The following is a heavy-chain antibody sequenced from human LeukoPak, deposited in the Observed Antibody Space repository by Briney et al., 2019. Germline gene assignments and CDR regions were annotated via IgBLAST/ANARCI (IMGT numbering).Heavy chain of an antibody. CDR3: AGQGGAFDI. CDR1: GGSISSYY. V-gene: IGHV4-59*08. CDR2: IYYSGST. D-gene: IGHD3-16*01. Sequence: PSETLSLTCTVSGGSISSYYWSWIRQPPGKGLEWIGYIYYSGSTNYNPSLKSRVTISVDTSKNQFSLKLSSVTAADTAVYYCAGQGGAFDIWGQGTMVTVSS. J-gene: IGHJ3*02.